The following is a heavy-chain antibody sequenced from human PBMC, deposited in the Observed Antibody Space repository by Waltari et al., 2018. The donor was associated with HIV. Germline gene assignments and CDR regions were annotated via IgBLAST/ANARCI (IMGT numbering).Heavy chain of an antibody. V-gene: IGHV3-21*02. CDR2: ITRGSSYL. CDR1: GFNFNLFT. D-gene: IGHD1-1*01. CDR3: VRDRTSVTTGDFDS. J-gene: IGHJ4*02. Sequence: EVRLVESGGGLVKPGGSLTLSCTASGFNFNLFTMTWVRLAPSKGLEWVSSITRGSSYLYYSDAVKGRFTGSRDNAKNSLFLQLKALTAEDTALYFCVRDRTSVTTGDFDSWGQGVPVTVSS.